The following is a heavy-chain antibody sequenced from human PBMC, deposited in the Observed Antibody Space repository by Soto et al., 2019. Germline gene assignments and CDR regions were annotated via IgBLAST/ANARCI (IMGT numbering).Heavy chain of an antibody. Sequence: GGSLRLSCAASGFTFSSYAMSWVRQAPGKGLEWVSAISGSGGSTYYADSVKGRFTISRDNSKNTLYLQMNSLRAEDTAVYYCAKDSGYYCSGGSCQFDYWGQGTLVTVSS. J-gene: IGHJ4*02. V-gene: IGHV3-23*01. CDR1: GFTFSSYA. CDR3: AKDSGYYCSGGSCQFDY. D-gene: IGHD2-15*01. CDR2: ISGSGGST.